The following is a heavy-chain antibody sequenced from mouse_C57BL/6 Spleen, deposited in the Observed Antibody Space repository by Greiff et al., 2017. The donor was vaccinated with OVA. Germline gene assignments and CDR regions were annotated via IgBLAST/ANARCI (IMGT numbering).Heavy chain of an antibody. V-gene: IGHV6-3*01. J-gene: IGHJ3*01. CDR3: TDYSPWVAY. Sequence: EVMLVESGGGLVQPGGSMKLSCVASGFTFSNYWMNWVRQSPEKGLEWVAQIRLKSDNYATHYAESVKGKFTISRDDSKSSVYLQMNNLRAEDTGIYYCTDYSPWVAYRGEGTLVTVSA. D-gene: IGHD2-12*01. CDR2: IRLKSDNYAT. CDR1: GFTFSNYW.